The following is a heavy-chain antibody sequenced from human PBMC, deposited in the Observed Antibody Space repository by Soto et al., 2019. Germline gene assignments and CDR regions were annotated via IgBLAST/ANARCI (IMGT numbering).Heavy chain of an antibody. CDR3: ARNRITIFGDAFDI. CDR2: IYYSGST. CDR1: GGSISSGDYY. V-gene: IGHV4-30-4*01. D-gene: IGHD3-3*01. Sequence: QVQLQESGPGLVKPSQTLSLTCTVSGGSISSGDYYWSWIRQPPGKGLEWIGYIYYSGSTYYNPSLKSRVTXXVXTXXNQFSLKLSSVTAADTAVYYCARNRITIFGDAFDIWGQGTMVTVSS. J-gene: IGHJ3*02.